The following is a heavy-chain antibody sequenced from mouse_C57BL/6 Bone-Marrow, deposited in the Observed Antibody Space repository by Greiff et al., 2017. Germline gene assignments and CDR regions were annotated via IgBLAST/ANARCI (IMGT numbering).Heavy chain of an antibody. Sequence: EVQLQASGGGLVQPGGSMKLSCAASGFTFSDAWMDWVRQSPETGLEWVAEIRNKANNHATYYAESVQGRFTISSDDSKSSVYLQMNSLRAEDTCIYYCTRYYSNNYYAMDYWGQGTSVTVSS. D-gene: IGHD2-5*01. CDR1: GFTFSDAW. J-gene: IGHJ4*01. V-gene: IGHV6-6*01. CDR3: TRYYSNNYYAMDY. CDR2: IRNKANNHAT.